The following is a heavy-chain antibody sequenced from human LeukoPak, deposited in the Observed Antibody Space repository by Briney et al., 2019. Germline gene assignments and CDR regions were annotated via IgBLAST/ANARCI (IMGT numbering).Heavy chain of an antibody. D-gene: IGHD3-22*01. J-gene: IGHJ4*02. V-gene: IGHV3-21*01. Sequence: PGGSLRLSCAASGFTLSNYEMSWVRQAPGKGLEWVSSISSSGSYIYYADSVKGRFTISRDNAKNSLYLQMNSLRAEDTAVYYCARITPDSSGYTIDYWGQGTLVTVSS. CDR2: ISSSGSYI. CDR1: GFTLSNYE. CDR3: ARITPDSSGYTIDY.